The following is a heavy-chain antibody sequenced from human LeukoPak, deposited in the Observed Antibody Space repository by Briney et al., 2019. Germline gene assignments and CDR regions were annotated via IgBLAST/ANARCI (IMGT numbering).Heavy chain of an antibody. CDR1: GGSISSYY. Sequence: KPSETLSLTCTVSGGSISSYYWSWIRQPPGKGLEWIGYIYYSGSTNYNPSLKSRVTTSVDKSKNHFSLKLSSVTAADTAVYYCARAPGMYYYDSSCYYLDWGQGTLVTVSS. V-gene: IGHV4-59*01. J-gene: IGHJ4*02. CDR2: IYYSGST. D-gene: IGHD3-22*01. CDR3: ARAPGMYYYDSSCYYLD.